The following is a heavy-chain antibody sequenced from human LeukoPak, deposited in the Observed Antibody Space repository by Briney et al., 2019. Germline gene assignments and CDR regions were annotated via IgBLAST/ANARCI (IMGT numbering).Heavy chain of an antibody. D-gene: IGHD3-3*01. CDR1: GGSISSSSYY. CDR2: IYYSGST. Sequence: SETLSLTCTVSGGSISSSSYYWGWIRQPPGKGLEWIGSIYYSGSTYYSPSLKSRVTISVDTSKNQFSLKLSSVTAADTAVYYCASQIQHRITIFGVVILSYFDYWGQGTLVTVSS. CDR3: ASQIQHRITIFGVVILSYFDY. J-gene: IGHJ4*02. V-gene: IGHV4-39*01.